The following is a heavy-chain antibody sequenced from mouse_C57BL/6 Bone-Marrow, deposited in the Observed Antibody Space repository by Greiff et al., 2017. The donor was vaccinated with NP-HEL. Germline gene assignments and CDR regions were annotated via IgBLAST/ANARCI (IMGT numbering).Heavy chain of an antibody. CDR3: ARGWDSNFYYYAMDY. J-gene: IGHJ4*01. CDR2: IFPGSGST. V-gene: IGHV1-75*01. D-gene: IGHD2-5*01. Sequence: VHLVESGPELVKPGASVKISCKASGYTFTDYYINWVKQRPGQGLEWIGWIFPGSGSTYYNEKFKGKATLTVDKSSSTAYMLLSSLTSEDSAVYFCARGWDSNFYYYAMDYWGQGTSVTVSS. CDR1: GYTFTDYY.